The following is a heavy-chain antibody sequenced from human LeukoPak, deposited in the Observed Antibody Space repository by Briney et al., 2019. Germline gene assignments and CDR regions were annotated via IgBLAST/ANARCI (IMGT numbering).Heavy chain of an antibody. CDR1: GFTFSSYS. V-gene: IGHV3-21*01. J-gene: IGHJ6*03. Sequence: GGSLRLSCAASGFTFSSYSMNWVRQAPGKGLEWVSSISSSSSYIYYADSVKGRFTISRDNAKNSLYLQMNSLRAEDTAVYYCARDVVGGYNIEVPLGYYYMDVWGKGTTVTISS. D-gene: IGHD5-24*01. CDR2: ISSSSSYI. CDR3: ARDVVGGYNIEVPLGYYYMDV.